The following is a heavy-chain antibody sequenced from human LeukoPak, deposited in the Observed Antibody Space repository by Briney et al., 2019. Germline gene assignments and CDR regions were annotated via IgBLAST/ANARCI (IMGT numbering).Heavy chain of an antibody. CDR3: AGHYAIDY. V-gene: IGHV3-66*04. CDR1: GFTVSNNY. J-gene: IGHJ4*02. Sequence: QPGGSLRLSCAAPGFTVSNNYMSWVRQAPGKGLEWVSGIYAGGDTYYADSVKGRFTISRDNSKNTLYLQMNSLRVEDTAVYHCAGHYAIDYWGQGTLVTVSS. D-gene: IGHD3-16*01. CDR2: IYAGGDT.